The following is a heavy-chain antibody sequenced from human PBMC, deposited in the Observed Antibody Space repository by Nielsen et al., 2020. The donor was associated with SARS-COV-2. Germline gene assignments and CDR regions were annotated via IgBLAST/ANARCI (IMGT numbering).Heavy chain of an antibody. CDR2: IVVPVLGPA. D-gene: IGHD2/OR15-2a*01. Sequence: SVKVSCKASGGTISSSVITWVRQAPGQGLEWVGGIVVPVLGPADYAQKFQGRVTITRDTSATTAYMELSNLKSEDTAVYYCARVEGNSFGFNYWGQGSLVTVSS. CDR3: ARVEGNSFGFNY. V-gene: IGHV1-69*10. CDR1: GGTISSSV. J-gene: IGHJ4*02.